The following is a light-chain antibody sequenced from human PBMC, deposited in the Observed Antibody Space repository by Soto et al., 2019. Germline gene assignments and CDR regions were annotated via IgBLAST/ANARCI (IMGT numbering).Light chain of an antibody. CDR3: QRYGRSPLT. V-gene: IGKV3-20*01. Sequence: EIVLTQSPGTLSLSPGERATLSCRASPSVSSNHLAWYQQKPGQAPRLLIYGASTRASGIPDRCSGSVSGTDFTLTISRLEPEDLAVYYCQRYGRSPLTFGGGTKVEIK. CDR1: PSVSSNH. J-gene: IGKJ4*01. CDR2: GAS.